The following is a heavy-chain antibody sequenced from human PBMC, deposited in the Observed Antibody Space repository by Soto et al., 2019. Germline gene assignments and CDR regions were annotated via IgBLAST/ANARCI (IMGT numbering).Heavy chain of an antibody. V-gene: IGHV5-51*01. Sequence: PGESLKISCQGSGYTFSNFWIGSVRQMPGEGLEWMGLMYPWTSDTRYSPSFQGHVTISVDTSTSTGYLQWSSLKASDTAMYYCATTRDGTTYFAYWGQGTLVTVSS. CDR3: ATTRDGTTYFAY. CDR2: MYPWTSDT. J-gene: IGHJ4*02. D-gene: IGHD1-7*01. CDR1: GYTFSNFW.